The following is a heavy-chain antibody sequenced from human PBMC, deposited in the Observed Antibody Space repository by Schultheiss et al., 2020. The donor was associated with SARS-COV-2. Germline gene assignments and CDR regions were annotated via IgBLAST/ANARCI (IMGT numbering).Heavy chain of an antibody. CDR3: AKDRYYGSGSMDV. CDR1: GFTFSDYY. V-gene: IGHV3-11*04. J-gene: IGHJ6*02. CDR2: IGSSGTTI. D-gene: IGHD3-10*01. Sequence: GGSLRLSCAASGFTFSDYYMSWIRQAPGKGLEWFSYIGSSGTTIYHADSVKGRFTISRDNSKNTLYLQMNSLRAEDTAVYYCAKDRYYGSGSMDVWGQGTTVTVSS.